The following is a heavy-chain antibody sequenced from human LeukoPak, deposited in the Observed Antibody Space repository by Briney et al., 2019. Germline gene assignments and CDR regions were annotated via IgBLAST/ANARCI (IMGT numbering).Heavy chain of an antibody. J-gene: IGHJ4*02. Sequence: GGSLRLSCAASGFTFSSYGMHWVRQAPGKGLEWVAVISYDGSNKYYADSVKGRFTISRDNSKNTLYLQMNSLRAEDTAVYYCAKEGYCGGDCYYFDCWGQGTLVTVSS. CDR2: ISYDGSNK. CDR1: GFTFSSYG. CDR3: AKEGYCGGDCYYFDC. D-gene: IGHD2-21*02. V-gene: IGHV3-30*18.